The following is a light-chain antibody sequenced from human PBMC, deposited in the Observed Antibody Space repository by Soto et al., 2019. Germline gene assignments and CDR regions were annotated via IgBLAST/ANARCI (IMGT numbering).Light chain of an antibody. CDR2: GVS. J-gene: IGLJ3*02. CDR1: SSDVGGYKF. V-gene: IGLV2-14*01. CDR3: SSYTSSSAVV. Sequence: QSALTQPASVSGSPGQSITISCTGTSSDVGGYKFVSWYQQHPGKAPKLMIYGVSNRPSGVSDRFSGSKSVNTASLTISGLQAEDEADYYCSSYTSSSAVVFGGGTKLTVL.